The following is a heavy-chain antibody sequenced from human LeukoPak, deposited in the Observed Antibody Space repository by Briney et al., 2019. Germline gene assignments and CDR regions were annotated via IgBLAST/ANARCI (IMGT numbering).Heavy chain of an antibody. Sequence: ASVKVSCKXSGGDFSSYAFSWVRQAPGQGLEWMGGVIPIFHTSYYSQKFQGRVTITADESTSTVYMDLSSLRSEDTALYYCAKMSGSYFVRIDYWGQGTLVTVSS. CDR1: GGDFSSYA. D-gene: IGHD3-10*01. J-gene: IGHJ4*02. V-gene: IGHV1-69*13. CDR3: AKMSGSYFVRIDY. CDR2: VIPIFHTS.